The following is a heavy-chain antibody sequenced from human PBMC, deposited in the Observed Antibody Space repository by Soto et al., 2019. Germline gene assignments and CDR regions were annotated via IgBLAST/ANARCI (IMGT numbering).Heavy chain of an antibody. D-gene: IGHD3-9*01. V-gene: IGHV3-74*01. J-gene: IGHJ4*02. CDR2: INSDGSTS. Sequence: PGGSLRLSCAASGFTLSSYWMHWVRHAPGKGLVWVSRINSDGSTSTYADSVKGRFTISRDNARNTLYLQMNSLRAEDTAIYYCARTTGGTGYRDFDYWGRGTLVTVSS. CDR1: GFTLSSYW. CDR3: ARTTGGTGYRDFDY.